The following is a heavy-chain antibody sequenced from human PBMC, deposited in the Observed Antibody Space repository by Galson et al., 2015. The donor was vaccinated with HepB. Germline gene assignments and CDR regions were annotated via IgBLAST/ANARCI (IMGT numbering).Heavy chain of an antibody. V-gene: IGHV3-48*02. CDR3: ARVGNYYDSSGYYYVADAFDI. J-gene: IGHJ3*02. D-gene: IGHD3-22*01. CDR1: GFTFSSYS. CDR2: ISSSSSTI. Sequence: SLRLSCAASGFTFSSYSMNWVRQAPGKGLEWVSYISSSSSTIYYADSVKGRFTISRDNAKNSLYLQMNSLRDEDTAVYYCARVGNYYDSSGYYYVADAFDIWGQGTMVTVSS.